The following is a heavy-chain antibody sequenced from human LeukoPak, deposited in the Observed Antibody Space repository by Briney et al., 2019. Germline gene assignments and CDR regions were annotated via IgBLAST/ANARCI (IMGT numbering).Heavy chain of an antibody. Sequence: PSETLSLTCALYDESFSGYLSDSYWRWVRRPPGKGLEWIGEIDRHGNTNYSPSLKSRVTISIQTSKSQFSLNPNSVTDADTAVYYCARRGGGNYPYYFDYWGRGTPVTVSS. CDR2: IDRHGNT. D-gene: IGHD3-16*01. CDR3: ARRGGGNYPYYFDY. J-gene: IGHJ4*02. V-gene: IGHV4-34*01. CDR1: DESFSGYLSDSY.